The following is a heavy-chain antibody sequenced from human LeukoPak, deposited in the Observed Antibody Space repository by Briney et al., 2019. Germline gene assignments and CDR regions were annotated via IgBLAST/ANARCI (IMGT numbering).Heavy chain of an antibody. D-gene: IGHD3-10*01. Sequence: GGSLRLSCAASGFTFSSYSMNWVRQAPGKGLEWVSSISGSSSYIYYADSVKGRFTISRDNAKNSLYLQMNSLRAEDTAAYYCARYHYYASGSDDAFDIWGQGTMVTVSS. CDR3: ARYHYYASGSDDAFDI. V-gene: IGHV3-21*01. CDR1: GFTFSSYS. J-gene: IGHJ3*02. CDR2: ISGSSSYI.